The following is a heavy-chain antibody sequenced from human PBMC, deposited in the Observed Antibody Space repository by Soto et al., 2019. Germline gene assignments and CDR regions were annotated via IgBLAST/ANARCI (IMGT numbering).Heavy chain of an antibody. CDR2: INHSGST. V-gene: IGHV4-34*01. Sequence: SETLSLTCAVCGGSFSGYYWSWIRQPPGKGLEWIGEINHSGSTNYNPSLKSRVTISVDTSKNQFSLKLSSVTAADTAVYYCARGHNYDILTGYYYYGMDVWGQGTTVTVSS. J-gene: IGHJ6*02. CDR1: GGSFSGYY. D-gene: IGHD3-9*01. CDR3: ARGHNYDILTGYYYYGMDV.